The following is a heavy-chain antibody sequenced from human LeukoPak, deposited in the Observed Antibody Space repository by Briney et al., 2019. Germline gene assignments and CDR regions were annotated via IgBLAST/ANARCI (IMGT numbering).Heavy chain of an antibody. J-gene: IGHJ6*02. CDR1: DGSISSYY. Sequence: PSETLSLTCTVSDGSISSYYWSWIRQPPGKGLEWIGYIYYSGSTNYNPSLKSRVTISVDTSKNQFSLKPSSVTAADTAVYYCASWAAARREILSYYGMDVWGQGTTVTVSS. CDR3: ASWAAARREILSYYGMDV. CDR2: IYYSGST. D-gene: IGHD6-13*01. V-gene: IGHV4-59*01.